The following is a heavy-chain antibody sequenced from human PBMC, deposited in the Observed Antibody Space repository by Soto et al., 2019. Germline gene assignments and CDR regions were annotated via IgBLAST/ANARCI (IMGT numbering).Heavy chain of an antibody. CDR1: GESIRSSSHY. V-gene: IGHV4-39*01. J-gene: IGHJ4*02. CDR2: FYYTGSP. D-gene: IGHD2-8*01. Sequence: SDTLSVTCTASGESIRSSSHYWAWIRQPPGKGLEWIGGFYYTGSPYYNPSLKSRVTISVDTSKNQFSLNLNSVTAADTAVYYCYINGYWGQGTLVTVS. CDR3: YINGY.